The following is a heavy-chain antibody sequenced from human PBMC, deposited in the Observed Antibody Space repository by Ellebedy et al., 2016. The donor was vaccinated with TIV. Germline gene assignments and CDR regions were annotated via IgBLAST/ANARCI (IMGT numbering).Heavy chain of an antibody. D-gene: IGHD1-14*01. CDR3: AREGREYNTPSQYFQH. Sequence: AASVKVSCKASGGTFSSYAIGWVRQAPGQGLEWMGVINPISGTTVYAQKFQGRVTITADKSTSTGHMELTSLGFEDTAVYYCAREGREYNTPSQYFQHWGQGTLVTVSS. CDR2: INPISGTT. J-gene: IGHJ1*01. V-gene: IGHV1-69*06. CDR1: GGTFSSYA.